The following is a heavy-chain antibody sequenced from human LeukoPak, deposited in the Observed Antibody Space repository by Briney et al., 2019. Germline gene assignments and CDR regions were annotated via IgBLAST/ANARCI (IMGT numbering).Heavy chain of an antibody. Sequence: SGPTLAHPRKPLARASSVARVSLTAGGVGVSWIRQPPGNALEWLALIYWDNNKLYSPSLKSRLTIAKDTSKNEVVLTMTKMDPVHTAAYSCARYGDYRSLYLFDPWGQGTLLPVSS. CDR3: ARYGDYRSLYLFDP. D-gene: IGHD4-17*01. V-gene: IGHV2-5*02. CDR2: IYWDNNK. J-gene: IGHJ5*02. CDR1: RVSLTAGGVG.